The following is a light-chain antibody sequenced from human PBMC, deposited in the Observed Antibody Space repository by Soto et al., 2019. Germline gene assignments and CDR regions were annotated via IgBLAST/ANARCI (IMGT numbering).Light chain of an antibody. CDR1: QSVSRTY. V-gene: IGKV3-20*01. CDR2: DVS. CDR3: QQYGTSPYT. J-gene: IGKJ2*01. Sequence: EIVLTQSPGTLSLSPGERATLSCRASQSVSRTYLAWYQQKPGQAPGLLTYDVSSRATGIPDRFSGSGSGTDFALTISRLEPEDFAVYYCQQYGTSPYTFGQGTKLEIK.